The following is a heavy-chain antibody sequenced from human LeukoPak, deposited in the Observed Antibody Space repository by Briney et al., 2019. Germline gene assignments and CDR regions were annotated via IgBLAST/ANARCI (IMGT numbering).Heavy chain of an antibody. D-gene: IGHD4-17*01. V-gene: IGHV4-61*02. J-gene: IGHJ3*02. CDR1: GVSIGSGSYY. Sequence: SSQTLSLTCTVSGVSIGSGSYYWSWIRQTAEKGLESIGRMYTTGATHYNPSLESRVIISADTSKNQFSMNLTSVTAADTAVYYCARTVPPFEVLDSGDSGDGVDIWGQGTRVIVSS. CDR2: MYTTGAT. CDR3: ARTVPPFEVLDSGDSGDGVDI.